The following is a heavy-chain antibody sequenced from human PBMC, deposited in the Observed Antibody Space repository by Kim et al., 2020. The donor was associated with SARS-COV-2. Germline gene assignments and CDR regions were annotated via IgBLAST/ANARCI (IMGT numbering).Heavy chain of an antibody. Sequence: GGSLRLSCAASGFTFSSYSMNWVRQAPGKGLEWVSSISSSSSYIYYADSVKGRFTISRDNAKNSLYLQMNSLRAEDTAVYYCARSGYCSGGSCYCPNVWGQGTTVTVSS. CDR3: ARSGYCSGGSCYCPNV. V-gene: IGHV3-21*01. CDR2: ISSSSSYI. D-gene: IGHD2-15*01. J-gene: IGHJ6*02. CDR1: GFTFSSYS.